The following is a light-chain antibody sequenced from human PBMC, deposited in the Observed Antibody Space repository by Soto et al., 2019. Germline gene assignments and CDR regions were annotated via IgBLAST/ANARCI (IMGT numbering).Light chain of an antibody. Sequence: AIQLTQSPSSLSASVGDRVTITCRASQGISSALAWYQQKPGKAPKLLIYDASSLESGVPSRFSGSGSGTDFNLSISILQPEDFATYYCQQFNSYPRFGPGTKVDIK. CDR2: DAS. V-gene: IGKV1-13*02. J-gene: IGKJ3*01. CDR1: QGISSA. CDR3: QQFNSYPR.